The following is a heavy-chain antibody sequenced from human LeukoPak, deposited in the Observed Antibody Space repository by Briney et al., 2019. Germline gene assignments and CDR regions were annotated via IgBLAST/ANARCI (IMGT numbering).Heavy chain of an antibody. D-gene: IGHD3-3*01. Sequence: GGSLRLSCAASGFDISYNYVGWVRQAPGKGLEWVSVIHTGGTTHYADSVKGRFTISKDNSNNTVYLQMNSVGVEDTAVYYCAKDSRIFGVVITHFDYWGQGTLVTVSS. V-gene: IGHV3-53*01. CDR2: IHTGGTT. CDR3: AKDSRIFGVVITHFDY. CDR1: GFDISYNY. J-gene: IGHJ4*02.